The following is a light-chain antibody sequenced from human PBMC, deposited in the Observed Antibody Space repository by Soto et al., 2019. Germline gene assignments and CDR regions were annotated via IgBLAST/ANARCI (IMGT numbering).Light chain of an antibody. J-gene: IGKJ1*01. V-gene: IGKV3-20*01. CDR1: QSVSNNY. Sequence: EIAWTQSPGTLSLSPGSRSTPFCRASQSVSNNYLAWYQQKPGQAPRLLIYGASNRATGIPDRFSGSGSGTDFTLTISRLEPEDFAVYYCQQYGSSGTFGQGTKVDIK. CDR2: GAS. CDR3: QQYGSSGT.